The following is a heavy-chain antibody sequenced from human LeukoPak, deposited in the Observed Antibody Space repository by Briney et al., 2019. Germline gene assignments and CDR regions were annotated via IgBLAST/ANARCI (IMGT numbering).Heavy chain of an antibody. CDR2: ITSSGSTM. D-gene: IGHD6-6*01. J-gene: IGHJ6*02. V-gene: IGHV3-11*04. CDR3: ARERGRLIAARHGMDV. Sequence: GGSLRLSCAVSGLRFSDYYMSWIRQAPGKGLEWVSYITSSGSTMYNADSVKGRFTISRDNAKNSVYLQMNSLRAEDTAVYYCARERGRLIAARHGMDVWGQGTTVTVSS. CDR1: GLRFSDYY.